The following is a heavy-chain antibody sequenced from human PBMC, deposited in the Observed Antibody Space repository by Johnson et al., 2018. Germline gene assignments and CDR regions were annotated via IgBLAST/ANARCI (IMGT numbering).Heavy chain of an antibody. CDR1: GFTFSSYW. V-gene: IGHV3-7*01. J-gene: IGHJ3*02. D-gene: IGHD1-26*01. CDR3: AGDWGGSGSYLFAFDI. Sequence: VQLQESGGGLVQPGGSLRLSCAASGFTFSSYWMSWVRQAPGKGLEWVANIKQDGSEKYHVDSVKGRFTISRDNAKNSLYLQMNSLRAEDTAGYYWAGDWGGSGSYLFAFDIWGQGTMVTVSS. CDR2: IKQDGSEK.